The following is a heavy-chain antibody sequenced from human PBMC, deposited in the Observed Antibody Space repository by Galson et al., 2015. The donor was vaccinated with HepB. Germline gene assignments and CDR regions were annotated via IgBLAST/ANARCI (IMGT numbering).Heavy chain of an antibody. V-gene: IGHV3-73*01. CDR3: TIPPRDCSSTSCYYYWFDP. CDR2: IRSKANSYAT. Sequence: SLRLSCAASGFTFSGSAMHWVRQASGKGLEWVGRIRSKANSYATAYAASVKGRFTISRDDSKNTAYLQMNSLKTEDTAVYYCTIPPRDCSSTSCYYYWFDPWGQGTLVTVSS. J-gene: IGHJ5*02. D-gene: IGHD2-2*01. CDR1: GFTFSGSA.